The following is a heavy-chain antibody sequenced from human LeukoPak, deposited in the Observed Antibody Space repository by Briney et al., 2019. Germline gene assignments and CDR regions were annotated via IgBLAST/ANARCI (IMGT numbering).Heavy chain of an antibody. D-gene: IGHD3-10*01. Sequence: GGSLRLSCAASGVTFSSYWMSWVRQAPGKGLEWVANIKQDGSEKYYVDSVKGRFTISRDNAKNSLYLQMNSLRAEDTAVYYCARVRGSGSYEGNFDYWGQGTLVTVSS. CDR1: GVTFSSYW. CDR2: IKQDGSEK. V-gene: IGHV3-7*01. CDR3: ARVRGSGSYEGNFDY. J-gene: IGHJ4*02.